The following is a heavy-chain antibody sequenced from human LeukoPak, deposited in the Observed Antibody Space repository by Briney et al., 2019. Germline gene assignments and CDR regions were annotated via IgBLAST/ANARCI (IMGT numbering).Heavy chain of an antibody. CDR3: AKGDSGSYSEYHFDY. V-gene: IGHV3-30*02. Sequence: GGSLRLSCAASGFTFSGYGMHWVRQAPGKGLEWVAFIHYDGARSYYADSVKGRFTISRDNSRNTLYLQMNSLRAEDTAVYYCAKGDSGSYSEYHFDYWGQGTLVTVSS. J-gene: IGHJ4*02. D-gene: IGHD1-26*01. CDR2: IHYDGARS. CDR1: GFTFSGYG.